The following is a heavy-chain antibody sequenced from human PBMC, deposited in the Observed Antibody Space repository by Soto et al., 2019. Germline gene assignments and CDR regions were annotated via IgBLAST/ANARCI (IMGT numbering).Heavy chain of an antibody. D-gene: IGHD2-2*01. CDR1: GYTFTGYY. Sequence: ASVKVSCKASGYTFTGYYMHWVRQAPGQGLEWMGWINPNSGGTNYAQKFQGWVTMTRDTSISTAYMELSRLRPDDTAVYYCARSGVVVPAANYYYYGMDVWGQGTTVTVSS. J-gene: IGHJ6*02. CDR3: ARSGVVVPAANYYYYGMDV. V-gene: IGHV1-2*04. CDR2: INPNSGGT.